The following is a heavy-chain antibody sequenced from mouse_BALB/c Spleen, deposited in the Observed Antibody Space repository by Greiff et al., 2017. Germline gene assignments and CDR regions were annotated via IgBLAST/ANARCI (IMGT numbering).Heavy chain of an antibody. CDR1: GYTFTSYW. Sequence: QVHVKQSGAELVKPGASVKLSCKTSGYTFTSYWIQWVKQRPGQGLGWIGEIFPGTGTTYYNEKFKGKATLTIDTSSSAAYMQRSSLTSEDSAVYFCAGEEYGNYASYAMDYWGQGTSVTVSS. CDR3: AGEEYGNYASYAMDY. V-gene: IGHV1S132*01. J-gene: IGHJ4*01. CDR2: IFPGTGTT. D-gene: IGHD2-10*02.